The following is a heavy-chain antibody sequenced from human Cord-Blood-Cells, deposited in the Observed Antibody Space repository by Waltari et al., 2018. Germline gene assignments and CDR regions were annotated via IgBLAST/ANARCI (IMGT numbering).Heavy chain of an antibody. J-gene: IGHJ4*02. D-gene: IGHD1-7*01. V-gene: IGHV4-39*01. CDR1: GGSISSSGYY. Sequence: QLQLQESGPGLVKPSETLSLTCTVSGGSISSSGYYWGWIRQPPGKGLEWIGSIYYSGSTCYNPSLKGRVTISVDTSKNQFSLKLSSVTAADTAVYYCASKWNYYFDYWGQGTLVTVSS. CDR2: IYYSGST. CDR3: ASKWNYYFDY.